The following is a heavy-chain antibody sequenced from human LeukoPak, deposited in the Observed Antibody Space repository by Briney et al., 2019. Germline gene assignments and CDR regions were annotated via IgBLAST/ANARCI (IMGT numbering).Heavy chain of an antibody. V-gene: IGHV4-39*07. J-gene: IGHJ4*02. CDR3: ARAPLLLWFGELFSGSHFDY. D-gene: IGHD3-10*01. Sequence: SETLSLTCTVSGGSISSSSYYWGWIRQPPGKRLEWIGSIYYSGSTYYNPSLKSRVTISVDTSKNQFSLKLSSVTAADTAVYYCARAPLLLWFGELFSGSHFDYWGQGTLVTVSS. CDR2: IYYSGST. CDR1: GGSISSSSYY.